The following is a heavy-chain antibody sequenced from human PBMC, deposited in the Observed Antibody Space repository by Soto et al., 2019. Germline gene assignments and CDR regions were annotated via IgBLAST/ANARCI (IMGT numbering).Heavy chain of an antibody. V-gene: IGHV3-33*01. D-gene: IGHD4-17*01. CDR1: GFTFKNYG. CDR3: ARDPTGKHDY. CDR2: IWNDGSQK. Sequence: QVQLVESGGGVVQPGRSLRLSCAASGFTFKNYGIHWVRQAPGKGLEWVAVIWNDGSQKHYVDSVKGRFTISRDNSKSMVYLQMDSLRAEDTALYYGARDPTGKHDYWGQGTLVTVSS. J-gene: IGHJ4*02.